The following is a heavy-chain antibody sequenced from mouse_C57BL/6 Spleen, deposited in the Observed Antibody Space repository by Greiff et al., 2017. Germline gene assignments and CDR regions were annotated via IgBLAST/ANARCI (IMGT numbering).Heavy chain of an antibody. CDR2: IDPSDSYT. V-gene: IGHV1-50*01. CDR3: ARWGGLRRPSHMDY. D-gene: IGHD2-4*01. J-gene: IGHJ4*01. Sequence: QVQLQQPGAELVKPGASVKLSCKASGYTFTSYWMQWVKQRPGQGLEWIGEIDPSDSYTNYNQKFKGKATFTVDTSSSTAYMQLSSLTSEDSAVYYCARWGGLRRPSHMDYWGQGTSVTVSS. CDR1: GYTFTSYW.